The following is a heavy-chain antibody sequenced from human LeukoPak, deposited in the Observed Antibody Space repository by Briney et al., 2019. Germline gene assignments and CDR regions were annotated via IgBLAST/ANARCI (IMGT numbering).Heavy chain of an antibody. CDR3: ARETGDYYGSGDPDY. CDR2: ISAYNGNT. J-gene: IGHJ4*01. CDR1: GYTFTSYG. Sequence: ASVKVSCKASGYTFTSYGISWVRQAPGQGLEWMGWISAYNGNTNYAQKLRGRVTMTTDTSTSTAYMELRSLGSDDTAVYYCARETGDYYGSGDPDYWGQGTLVTVSP. V-gene: IGHV1-18*01. D-gene: IGHD3-10*01.